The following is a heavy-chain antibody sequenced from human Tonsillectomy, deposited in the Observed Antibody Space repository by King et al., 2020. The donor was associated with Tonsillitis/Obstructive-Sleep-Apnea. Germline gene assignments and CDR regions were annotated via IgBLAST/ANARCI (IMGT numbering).Heavy chain of an antibody. CDR1: GVSFSTYY. CDR2: IYTSGST. D-gene: IGHD6-19*01. CDR3: AGVYSSGWYDY. Sequence: QLQESGPGLVKPSETLSLTCTVSGVSFSTYYWSWIRQPAGKGLEWIGHIYTSGSTNYNPSLKSRVTMSADVSKNQFSLKLSSVTAADTAVYYCAGVYSSGWYDYWGQGTLVTVSS. V-gene: IGHV4-4*07. J-gene: IGHJ4*02.